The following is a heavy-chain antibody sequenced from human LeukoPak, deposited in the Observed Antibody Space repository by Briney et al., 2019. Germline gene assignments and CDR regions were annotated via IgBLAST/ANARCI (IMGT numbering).Heavy chain of an antibody. V-gene: IGHV3-30-3*01. CDR2: ISYDGSNK. CDR1: GFTFSSYA. CDR3: ARVRYDYVWGSIDC. D-gene: IGHD3-16*01. Sequence: QPGRSLRLSCAASGFTFSSYAMHWVRQAPGKGLEWVAVISYDGSNKYYADSVKGRFTISKDNAKNSLYLQMNSLRAEDTAVYYCARVRYDYVWGSIDCWGQGTLVTVSS. J-gene: IGHJ4*02.